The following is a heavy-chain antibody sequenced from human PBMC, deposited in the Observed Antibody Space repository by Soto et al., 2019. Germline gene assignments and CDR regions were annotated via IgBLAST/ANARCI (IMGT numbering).Heavy chain of an antibody. D-gene: IGHD5-12*01. V-gene: IGHV3-48*03. CDR2: ISISGGTI. Sequence: GGSLRLSCAASGFTVSSYEMDWVRQAPGKGLEWVAYISISGGTIYYGDSVEGRFTISRDNADNSLYPQMNSLRAEDTAVYYCTTEKSVINSGYDAFDIWGRGTVVTVSS. CDR3: TTEKSVINSGYDAFDI. CDR1: GFTVSSYE. J-gene: IGHJ3*02.